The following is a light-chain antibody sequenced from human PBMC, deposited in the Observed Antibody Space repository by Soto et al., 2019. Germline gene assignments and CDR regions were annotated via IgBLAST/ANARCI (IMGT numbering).Light chain of an antibody. Sequence: EIVLTQSPATLSLSPGKRATLSCRASQSVSSYFAWYQQKPGQPPRLLIYDASNRATDIPARFSGSGSGTDFTLTISSLEPEDFAVYYCQQRSNWPLTFGQGTKVEIK. V-gene: IGKV3-11*01. J-gene: IGKJ1*01. CDR3: QQRSNWPLT. CDR1: QSVSSY. CDR2: DAS.